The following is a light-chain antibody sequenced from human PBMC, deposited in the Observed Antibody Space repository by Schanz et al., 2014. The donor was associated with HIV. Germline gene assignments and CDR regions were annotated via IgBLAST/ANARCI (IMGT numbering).Light chain of an antibody. J-gene: IGLJ2*01. V-gene: IGLV2-11*01. CDR1: SSDVGGYNY. Sequence: QSALTQPRSVSGSPGQSVTISCTGTSSDVGGYNYVSWYQQHPGKAPKVMIYDVSRRPSGVPDRFSGSKSGNTASLTISGLQAEDEADYYCCSYAGSNNQVVFGGGTKLTVL. CDR2: DVS. CDR3: CSYAGSNNQVV.